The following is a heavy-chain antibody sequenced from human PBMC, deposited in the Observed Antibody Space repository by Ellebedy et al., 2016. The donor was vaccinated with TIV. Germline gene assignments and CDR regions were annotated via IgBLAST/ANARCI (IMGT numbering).Heavy chain of an antibody. Sequence: GESLKISRADSGFTFNTYAMSWVRQAPGKGLEWVSHISGSGVTTYYADSVRGRFSISRDNSKNTLFLQMNSLRADDTAVYYCAGYRGEAVAGNWFDPWGQGTLVTVSS. CDR2: ISGSGVTT. CDR1: GFTFNTYA. D-gene: IGHD6-19*01. V-gene: IGHV3-23*01. J-gene: IGHJ5*02. CDR3: AGYRGEAVAGNWFDP.